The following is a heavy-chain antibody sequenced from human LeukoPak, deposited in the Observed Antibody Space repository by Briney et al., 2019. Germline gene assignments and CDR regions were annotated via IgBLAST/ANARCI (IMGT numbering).Heavy chain of an antibody. Sequence: PSETLSLTCAVSGGSFSGYYWSWIRQPPGKGLEWIGNIHYNGNTNYSPSLKSRVTISVDTSKNQFSLRLSSVTAADTAVYYCARTGEVTTVCDYWGQGTLVTVSS. J-gene: IGHJ4*02. CDR1: GGSFSGYY. D-gene: IGHD4-17*01. V-gene: IGHV4-59*08. CDR3: ARTGEVTTVCDY. CDR2: IHYNGNT.